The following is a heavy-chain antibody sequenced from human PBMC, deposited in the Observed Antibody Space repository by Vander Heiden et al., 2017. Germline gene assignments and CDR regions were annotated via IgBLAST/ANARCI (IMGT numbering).Heavy chain of an antibody. CDR3: TSSPITIFRVASYYFDY. V-gene: IGHV3-49*05. Sequence: EVQLVESGGGLVMPGRSVRLSCTASGFTFGDYAMSWFRQGAGKGLEWVGLIRSKAYGGTTEYAASVKDRFTISRDDSKSIAYLQMNSLKTEDTAVYYCTSSPITIFRVASYYFDYWGQGTLVTVSS. CDR2: IRSKAYGGTT. J-gene: IGHJ4*03. D-gene: IGHD3-3*01. CDR1: GFTFGDYA.